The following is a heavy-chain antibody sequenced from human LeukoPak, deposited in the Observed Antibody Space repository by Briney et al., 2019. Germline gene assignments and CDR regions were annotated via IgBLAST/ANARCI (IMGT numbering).Heavy chain of an antibody. CDR1: GFTFRDYA. J-gene: IGHJ4*02. Sequence: GGSLRLSCAASGFTFRDYAMSWVRQAPGKGLEWVSGIKNSGGSTFYADSVQGRFTISRANSKNTLYLQMISLRADDAAVYYCAKEGYYGSGSYPYYFDFWGQGTLVTVSS. V-gene: IGHV3-23*01. D-gene: IGHD3-10*01. CDR2: IKNSGGST. CDR3: AKEGYYGSGSYPYYFDF.